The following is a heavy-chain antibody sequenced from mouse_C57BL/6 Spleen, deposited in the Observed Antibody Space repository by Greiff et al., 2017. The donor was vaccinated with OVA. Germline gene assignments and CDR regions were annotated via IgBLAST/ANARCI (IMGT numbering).Heavy chain of an antibody. CDR3: ARSIYYDDDGAMDY. J-gene: IGHJ4*01. CDR2: IYPGDGDT. D-gene: IGHD2-4*01. V-gene: IGHV1-82*01. Sequence: QVQLQQSGPELVKPGASVKISCKASGYAFSSSWMNWVKQRPGKGLEWIGRIYPGDGDTNYNGKFKGKATLTADKSSSTAYMQLSSLTSEDSAVYFCARSIYYDDDGAMDYWGQGTSVTVSS. CDR1: GYAFSSSW.